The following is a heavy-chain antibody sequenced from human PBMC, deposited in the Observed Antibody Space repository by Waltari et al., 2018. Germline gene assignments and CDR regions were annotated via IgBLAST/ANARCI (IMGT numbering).Heavy chain of an antibody. CDR2: TDPDDPET. CDR1: GYSFTTYW. CDR3: AREKGYSSGNFDY. V-gene: IGHV5-51*01. Sequence: EVQLVQSGAEVKKPGESLKISCQGSGYSFTTYWIGWVRQMPGKGLEWMGFTDPDDPETRNSPSFQGQVTMSADKSISTTYLQWNTLKASDTAMYYCAREKGYSSGNFDYWGQGTLVTVSS. D-gene: IGHD6-19*01. J-gene: IGHJ4*02.